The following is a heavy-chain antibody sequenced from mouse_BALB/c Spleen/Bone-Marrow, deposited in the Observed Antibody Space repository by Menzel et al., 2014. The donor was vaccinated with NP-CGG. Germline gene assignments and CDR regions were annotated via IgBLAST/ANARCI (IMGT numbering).Heavy chain of an antibody. CDR2: ISSGSSAI. D-gene: IGHD4-1*01. Sequence: EVQVVESGGGLVQPGGSRKLSCAASGFTFSSFGMHWVRQAPEKGLEWVAYISSGSSAIYYADTVRGRFTISRDNPKNTLFLQMTSLRSEDTAMYYCARGGNWEDFVYWGQGTTLTVSS. J-gene: IGHJ2*01. CDR1: GFTFSSFG. V-gene: IGHV5-17*02. CDR3: ARGGNWEDFVY.